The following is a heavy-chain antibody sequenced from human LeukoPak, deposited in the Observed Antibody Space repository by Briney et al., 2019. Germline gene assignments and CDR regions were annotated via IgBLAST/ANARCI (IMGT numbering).Heavy chain of an antibody. CDR1: QFTFTTYA. Sequence: GGSLRLSCAVSQFTFTTYAMSWVRQAPGRGLEWVSSTGDSGVPTYYADSVKGRFTISRDNSQNTLYLQMNSLGADDTAVYYCAKVATWTYFDSWGQGTLVTVSS. CDR3: AKVATWTYFDS. V-gene: IGHV3-23*01. J-gene: IGHJ4*02. D-gene: IGHD3/OR15-3a*01. CDR2: TGDSGVPT.